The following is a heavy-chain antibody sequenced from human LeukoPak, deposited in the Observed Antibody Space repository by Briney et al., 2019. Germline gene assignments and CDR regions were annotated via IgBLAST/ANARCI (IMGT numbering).Heavy chain of an antibody. D-gene: IGHD5-24*01. Sequence: GGSLRLSCAASGFTFDDYAMHWVRQAPGKGLEWVSGISWNSGSIGYADSVKGRFTISRDNAKNSLYLQTNSLRAEDTALYYCAKEAAEMATADYWGQGTLVTVSS. V-gene: IGHV3-9*01. CDR1: GFTFDDYA. CDR2: ISWNSGSI. J-gene: IGHJ4*02. CDR3: AKEAAEMATADY.